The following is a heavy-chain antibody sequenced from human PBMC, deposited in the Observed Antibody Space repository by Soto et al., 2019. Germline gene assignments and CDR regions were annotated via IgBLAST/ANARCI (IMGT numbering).Heavy chain of an antibody. D-gene: IGHD3-10*01. J-gene: IGHJ3*02. CDR1: GGSISRYY. V-gene: IGHV4-59*01. CDR2: MYNTGST. Sequence: SETLSLTCTVSGGSISRYYWSWIRQPPGKGLEWIGYMYNTGSTVYNPSFKSRVTISVDTSKNQFSLKLNSVTAADTAVYYCARVWGGAFDIWGQGTMVTVSS. CDR3: ARVWGGAFDI.